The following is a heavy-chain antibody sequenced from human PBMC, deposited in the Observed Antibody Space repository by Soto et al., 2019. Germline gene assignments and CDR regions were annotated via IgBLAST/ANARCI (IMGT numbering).Heavy chain of an antibody. CDR1: GCSLSSGSFF. Sequence: SETLSLTCTVSGCSLSSGSFFWVWIRQPPGKGLEWIGHIYFTGTSSYSPSLKSRVTMFVDTSKNNFSLRLTSVTAADTAVYYCVPREAVAGSQFDFWGQRTLVT. CDR3: VPREAVAGSQFDF. J-gene: IGHJ4*02. CDR2: IYFTGTS. D-gene: IGHD6-19*01. V-gene: IGHV4-39*02.